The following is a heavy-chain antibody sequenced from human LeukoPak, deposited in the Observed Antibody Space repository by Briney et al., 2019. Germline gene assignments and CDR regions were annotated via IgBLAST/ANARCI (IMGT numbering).Heavy chain of an antibody. J-gene: IGHJ6*03. CDR1: GGSISSYY. Sequence: SETLSLTCTVSGGSISSYYWSWIRQPPGKGLEWIGYIYYSGSTNYNPSLKSRVTISVDTSKNQFSLKLSSVTAADTAVYYCARLGIAVAGTSLYYYYYYMDVWGKGTTVTVSS. CDR3: ARLGIAVAGTSLYYYYYYMDV. V-gene: IGHV4-59*01. D-gene: IGHD6-19*01. CDR2: IYYSGST.